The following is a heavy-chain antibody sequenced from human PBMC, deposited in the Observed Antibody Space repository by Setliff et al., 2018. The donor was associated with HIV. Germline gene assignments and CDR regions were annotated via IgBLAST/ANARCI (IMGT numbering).Heavy chain of an antibody. J-gene: IGHJ4*02. D-gene: IGHD3-9*01. CDR1: GFTFNNYA. CDR2: ISGSGGST. Sequence: GGSLRLSCAASGFTFNNYAMSWVRQAPGKGLEWVSTISGSGGSTYFADSVKGRFTISRDNSKNTLYLQMNSLRTEDTAIYYCARRTGDDWYYFDYWGQGTLVTVS. V-gene: IGHV3-23*01. CDR3: ARRTGDDWYYFDY.